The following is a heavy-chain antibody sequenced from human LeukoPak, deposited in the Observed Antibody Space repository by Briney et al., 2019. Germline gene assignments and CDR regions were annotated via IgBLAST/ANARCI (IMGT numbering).Heavy chain of an antibody. CDR2: IYPGDSDT. CDR3: ARARYCSSTSCPSPYYYYYMDV. V-gene: IGHV5-51*06. D-gene: IGHD2-2*01. J-gene: IGHJ6*03. CDR1: GYSFTNYW. Sequence: GESLKISCKGSGYSFTNYWIGWVRQMPGKGLEWMGIIYPGDSDTRYSPSFQGQVTISADKSISTAYLQWSRLKASDTAMYYCARARYCSSTSCPSPYYYYYMDVWGKGTTVTVFS.